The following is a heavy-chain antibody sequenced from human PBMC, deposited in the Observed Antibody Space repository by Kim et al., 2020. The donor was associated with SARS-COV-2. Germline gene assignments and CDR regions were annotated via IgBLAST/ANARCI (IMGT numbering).Heavy chain of an antibody. V-gene: IGHV1-2*06. Sequence: ASVKVSCKASGYTFTGYYMHWVRQAPGQGLEWMGRINPNSGGTNYAQKFQGRVTMTRDTSISTAYMELSRLKSDDTAVYYCATSDYYSSDAFDIWGQGTMVTVSS. CDR1: GYTFTGYY. CDR3: ATSDYYSSDAFDI. CDR2: INPNSGGT. J-gene: IGHJ3*02. D-gene: IGHD2-21*01.